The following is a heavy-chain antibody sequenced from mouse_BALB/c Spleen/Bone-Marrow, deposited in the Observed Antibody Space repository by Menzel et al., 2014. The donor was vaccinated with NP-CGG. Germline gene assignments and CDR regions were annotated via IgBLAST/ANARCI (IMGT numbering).Heavy chain of an antibody. CDR2: IRNKANGYTT. CDR3: ARDKGGILFDY. CDR1: GFTFTDYY. J-gene: IGHJ2*01. Sequence: EVQLVESGGGLVQPVGSLRLSCATSGFTFTDYYMNWVRQPPGKALEWLGFIRNKANGYTTEYSASVKGRFTISRDNSQSILYLQMNTLRAEDSATYYCARDKGGILFDYWGQGTTLTVSS. D-gene: IGHD1-1*02. V-gene: IGHV7-3*02.